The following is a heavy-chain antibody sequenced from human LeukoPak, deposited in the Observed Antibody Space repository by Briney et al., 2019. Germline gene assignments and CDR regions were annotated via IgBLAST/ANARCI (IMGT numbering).Heavy chain of an antibody. V-gene: IGHV3-53*01. CDR3: AREAVMPVAPVNIGTSDRPLYEYYGLDV. J-gene: IGHJ6*02. CDR2: IYGDDET. D-gene: IGHD1/OR15-1a*01. CDR1: GFIITNNY. Sequence: PGGSLRLSCAASGFIITNNYMNWVRQAPGKGLEWVSVIYGDDETNYADSVKGRFTISRDTSKNTLDLQMNSLRADDTAVYYCAREAVMPVAPVNIGTSDRPLYEYYGLDVWGQGTTVTVS.